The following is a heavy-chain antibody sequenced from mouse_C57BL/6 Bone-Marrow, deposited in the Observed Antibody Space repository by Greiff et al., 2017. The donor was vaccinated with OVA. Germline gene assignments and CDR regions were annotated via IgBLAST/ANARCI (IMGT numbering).Heavy chain of an antibody. CDR2: SRNKANDYTT. CDR1: GFTFSDFY. V-gene: IGHV7-1*01. J-gene: IGHJ3*01. D-gene: IGHD1-1*01. CDR3: ARVITTVRAY. Sequence: EVKVVESGGGLVQSGRSLRLSCATSGFTFSDFYMEWVRQAPGKGLEWIAASRNKANDYTTEYSASVKGRFIVSRDTSQSILYLQMNALRAEDTAIYYCARVITTVRAYWGQGTLVTVSA.